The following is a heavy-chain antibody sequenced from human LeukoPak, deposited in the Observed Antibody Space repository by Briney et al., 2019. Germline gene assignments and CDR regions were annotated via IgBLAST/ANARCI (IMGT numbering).Heavy chain of an antibody. Sequence: PGGPLPLSSAASEFIFSGDWMNWVRPAPGKGLEWVANIKQGGSENQYVDSVRGRFTISRDNAKHSLYLQMNSLRVEDTAVYYCARDGFVGAADYWGQGTLVTVSS. J-gene: IGHJ4*02. CDR3: ARDGFVGAADY. D-gene: IGHD6-13*01. CDR2: IKQGGSEN. V-gene: IGHV3-7*01. CDR1: EFIFSGDW.